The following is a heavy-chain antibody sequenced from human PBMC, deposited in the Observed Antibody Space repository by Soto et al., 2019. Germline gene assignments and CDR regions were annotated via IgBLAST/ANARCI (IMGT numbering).Heavy chain of an antibody. Sequence: EVQLFESGGGLVEPGESLRLSCAASGLIFKDFAMSWVRQAPGKGLEWVSTITTSDDITYSADSVRGRFTISRDNSANTLFLQISSLRGDDTATYYCTKGDSSGYFDPPAGYSTPDHWGQGTLVTVSS. V-gene: IGHV3-23*01. CDR1: GLIFKDFA. D-gene: IGHD2-15*01. CDR3: TKGDSSGYFDPPAGYSTPDH. J-gene: IGHJ5*02. CDR2: ITTSDDIT.